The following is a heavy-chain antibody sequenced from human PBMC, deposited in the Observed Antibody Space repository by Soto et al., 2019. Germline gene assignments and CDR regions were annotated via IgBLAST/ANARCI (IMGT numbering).Heavy chain of an antibody. CDR1: GASISSGDYY. J-gene: IGHJ4*02. D-gene: IGHD2-15*01. V-gene: IGHV4-30-4*01. CDR2: IYYSGSA. CDR3: ARRQLYCSGGNCYAFDY. Sequence: QVQLQESGPGLVKPSQTLSLTCTVSGASISSGDYYWSWIRQPPGKGLEWIGYIYYSGSAYYNPSLKSRVTISVDTSKNQFSLKLSSVTDADTAVYFCARRQLYCSGGNCYAFDYWGQGTLVTVSS.